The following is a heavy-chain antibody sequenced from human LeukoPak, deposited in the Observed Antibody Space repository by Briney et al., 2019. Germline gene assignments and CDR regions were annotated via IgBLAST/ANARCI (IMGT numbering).Heavy chain of an antibody. V-gene: IGHV1-18*01. D-gene: IGHD3-10*01. CDR1: GYTFTSYG. CDR2: ISAYNGNT. J-gene: IGHJ4*02. CDR3: AVNTYGSGSYSNDY. Sequence: GASVKVSCKASGYTFTSYGISWVRQAPGQGLEWMGWISAYNGNTNYAQKLQGRVTMTTDTSTSTAYMELRSLRSDDTAAYYCAVNTYGSGSYSNDYWGQGTLVTVSS.